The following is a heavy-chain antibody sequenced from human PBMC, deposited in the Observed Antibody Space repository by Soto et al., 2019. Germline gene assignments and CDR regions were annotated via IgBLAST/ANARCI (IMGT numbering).Heavy chain of an antibody. Sequence: SVKVSCKASGGTFSSYAISWVRQAPGQGLEWMGGIIPIFGTANYAQKFQGRVTITADKSTSTAYMELSSLRSEDTAVYYCARVFGYYYDSSGYLYWGQGTMVTVYS. CDR2: IIPIFGTA. J-gene: IGHJ4*02. D-gene: IGHD3-22*01. CDR1: GGTFSSYA. CDR3: ARVFGYYYDSSGYLY. V-gene: IGHV1-69*06.